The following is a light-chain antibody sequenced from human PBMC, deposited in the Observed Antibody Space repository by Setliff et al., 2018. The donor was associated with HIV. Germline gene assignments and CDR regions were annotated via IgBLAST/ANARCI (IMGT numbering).Light chain of an antibody. J-gene: IGKJ4*01. CDR2: GTS. V-gene: IGKV1D-8*03. Sequence: VIWMTQFPSLVSASTGDRVNISCQTSHDISTQLAWYQQKPGKAPDLLIYGTSTLQSGVPSRFSGGGSGTDFTLTISCLQSEDFATYFCQQYYNYPLTFGGGTKVDIK. CDR3: QQYYNYPLT. CDR1: HDISTQ.